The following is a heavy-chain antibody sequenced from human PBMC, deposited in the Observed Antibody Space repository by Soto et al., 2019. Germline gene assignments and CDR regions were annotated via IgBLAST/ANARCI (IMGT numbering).Heavy chain of an antibody. V-gene: IGHV1-18*04. CDR2: ISAYNGNS. CDR1: AYTFTSYG. D-gene: IGHD2-2*01. CDR3: ARIADCSTTSCSFPSRFHVRGYYYYYGLDV. J-gene: IGHJ6*02. Sequence: QVQLVQSGAEVKKPGASVKVTCKASAYTFTSYGISWVRQAPGQGLEWVGWISAYNGNSNYAQKYEGRVTMTTDTSTSTAYMELSSLRSDDTAVSYCARIADCSTTSCSFPSRFHVRGYYYYYGLDVWGQGTTVTVSS.